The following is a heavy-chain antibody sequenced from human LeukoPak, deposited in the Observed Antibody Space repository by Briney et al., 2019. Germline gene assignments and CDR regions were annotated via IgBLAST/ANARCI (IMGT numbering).Heavy chain of an antibody. CDR1: GFTFSSYG. Sequence: GRSLRLSCAASGFTFSSYGMHWVRQAPGKGLEWVAVISYDGSNKYYADSVKGRFTISRDNSKNTLYLQMNSLRAEDTAVYYCAKEGYADAFDIWGQGIMVTVSS. CDR3: AKEGYADAFDI. J-gene: IGHJ3*02. CDR2: ISYDGSNK. D-gene: IGHD1-1*01. V-gene: IGHV3-30*18.